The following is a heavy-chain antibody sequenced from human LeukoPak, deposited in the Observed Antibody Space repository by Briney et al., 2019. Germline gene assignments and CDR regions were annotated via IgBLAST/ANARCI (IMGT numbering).Heavy chain of an antibody. CDR1: GFTFSSYG. V-gene: IGHV3-33*01. J-gene: IGHJ4*02. Sequence: GGSLRLSCAASGFTFSSYGMHWVRQAPGKGLEWVAVIWYDGSNKYYADSVKGRFTISRDNSKNSLYLQMTNLRAEDTAVYYCATSADSPGNSWGQGTLITVSS. CDR2: IWYDGSNK. CDR3: ATSADSPGNS. D-gene: IGHD4-23*01.